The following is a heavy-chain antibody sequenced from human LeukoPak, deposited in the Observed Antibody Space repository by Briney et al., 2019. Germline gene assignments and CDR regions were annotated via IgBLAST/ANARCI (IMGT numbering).Heavy chain of an antibody. V-gene: IGHV3-23*01. Sequence: GGSLRLSCAASGFSFNIYAMNWVRQAPGKGLEWVSVISGSGGTTYYADSVKGRFTISRDSSKNTLYLQMNSLRAEDTAVYYCAKVSGGGLYYDGMDVWGQGTTVTVSS. CDR3: AKVSGGGLYYDGMDV. CDR1: GFSFNIYA. CDR2: ISGSGGTT. D-gene: IGHD1-14*01. J-gene: IGHJ6*02.